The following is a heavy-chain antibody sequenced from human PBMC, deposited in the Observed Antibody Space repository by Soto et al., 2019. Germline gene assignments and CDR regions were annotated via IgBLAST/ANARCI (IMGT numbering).Heavy chain of an antibody. CDR1: GGSISSGGYY. CDR3: ASGGYSGYEETDY. CDR2: IYYSGST. D-gene: IGHD5-12*01. J-gene: IGHJ4*02. Sequence: SETLSLTCTVSGGSISSGGYYWSWIRQHPGKGLEWIGYIYYSGSTYYNPSLKSRVTISVDTSKNQFSLKLSSVTAADTAVYYCASGGYSGYEETDYWGQGTLVTVSS. V-gene: IGHV4-31*03.